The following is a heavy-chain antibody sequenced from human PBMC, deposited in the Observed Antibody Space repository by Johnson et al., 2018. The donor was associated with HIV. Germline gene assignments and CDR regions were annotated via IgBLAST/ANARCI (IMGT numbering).Heavy chain of an antibody. CDR2: TNSDGSTT. J-gene: IGHJ3*02. Sequence: VQLVESGGGLVQPGGSLRLSCAASGLIFSRSWIHWVRQAPGKGLVWVSRTNSDGSTTNYADSVKGRFTIPRDKAKNTVHLQMNSLSAEDTAVYYCAREWGVITFGGVIPRNAFDIWGQGTKVIVSS. D-gene: IGHD3-16*01. CDR1: GLIFSRSW. CDR3: AREWGVITFGGVIPRNAFDI. V-gene: IGHV3-74*01.